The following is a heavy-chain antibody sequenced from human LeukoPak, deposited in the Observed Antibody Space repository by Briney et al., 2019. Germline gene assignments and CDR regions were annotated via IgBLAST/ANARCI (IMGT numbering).Heavy chain of an antibody. V-gene: IGHV4-59*01. J-gene: IGHJ6*02. CDR1: GGSISSYY. Sequence: PSETLSLTCTVSGGSISSYYWSWIRQPPGKGLEWIGYIYYSGSTNYNPSLKSRVTISVDTSKNQFSLKLSSVTAADTAVHYCARDIGGMDVWGQGTTVTVSS. CDR2: IYYSGST. D-gene: IGHD1-26*01. CDR3: ARDIGGMDV.